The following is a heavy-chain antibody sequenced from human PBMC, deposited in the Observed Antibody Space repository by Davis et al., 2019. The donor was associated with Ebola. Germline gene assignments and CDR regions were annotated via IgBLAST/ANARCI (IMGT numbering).Heavy chain of an antibody. V-gene: IGHV1-3*01. CDR1: GYTFTTYG. CDR3: AREGYSSGWYNDWYFDL. Sequence: AASVKVSCKASGYTFTTYGISWVRQAPGQRLEWMGWINAGNGNTKYSQKFQGRVTITRDPSASTADMELSSLRSEDTAVYYCAREGYSSGWYNDWYFDLWGRGTLVIVSS. CDR2: INAGNGNT. J-gene: IGHJ2*01. D-gene: IGHD6-19*01.